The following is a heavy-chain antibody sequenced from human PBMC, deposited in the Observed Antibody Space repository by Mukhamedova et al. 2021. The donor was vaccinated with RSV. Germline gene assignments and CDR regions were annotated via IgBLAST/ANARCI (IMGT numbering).Heavy chain of an antibody. CDR3: AKTHPTYYHDTVVQADY. D-gene: IGHD3-22*01. CDR2: ISASSDSR. V-gene: IGHV3-23*01. Sequence: GLEWVSAISASSDSRFYADSVEGRVTISRDNSKSTLYLQMISLRAEDTALYFCAKTHPTYYHDTVVQADYWGQGTLVTVSS. J-gene: IGHJ4*02.